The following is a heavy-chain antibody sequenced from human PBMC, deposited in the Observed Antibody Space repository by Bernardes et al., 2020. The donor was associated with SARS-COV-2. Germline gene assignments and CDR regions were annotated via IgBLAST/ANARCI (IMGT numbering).Heavy chain of an antibody. CDR2: VFYSGHA. J-gene: IGHJ4*02. V-gene: IGHV4-39*01. CDR3: ARQWRLYSSSGNYYTYFDS. D-gene: IGHD3-10*01. Sequence: SETLSLTCTVSGGSISSTNYFWGWIRQPPGKGLEWIGSVFYSGHANYHPSLKSRVTISIDTSRTQFSLKLSSVTAADTAIYYCARQWRLYSSSGNYYTYFDSWGQGSLVTVSS. CDR1: GGSISSTNYF.